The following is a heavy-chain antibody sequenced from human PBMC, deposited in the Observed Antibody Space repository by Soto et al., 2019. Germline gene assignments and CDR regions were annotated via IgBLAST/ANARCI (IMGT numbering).Heavy chain of an antibody. CDR1: RFTFSSYA. V-gene: IGHV3-30*04. CDR3: AKDGYFDTYYFDH. D-gene: IGHD3-9*01. J-gene: IGHJ4*02. CDR2: ISYDGRQK. Sequence: QAGGSLRLSCAASRFTFSSYAMHWVRQAPGKGLEWVAVISYDGRQKHYVDSVKGRFTISRDESDNTLYLQMNSLRPEDTAVYYCAKDGYFDTYYFDHWGQGTLVTVSS.